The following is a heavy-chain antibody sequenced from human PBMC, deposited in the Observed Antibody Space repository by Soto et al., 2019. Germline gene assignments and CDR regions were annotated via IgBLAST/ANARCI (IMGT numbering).Heavy chain of an antibody. D-gene: IGHD3-3*01. CDR1: GYNFAGYW. CDR2: IYPSDSDT. Sequence: GKSLKISCKVSGYNFAGYWIAWVRQMPGKGLELMGIIYPSDSDTRYRPSFQGQVTTSADKSISSAYLQWSSLRASDTAMYYCARGGVSTRTFDYWGQGTPVTVSS. J-gene: IGHJ4*02. CDR3: ARGGVSTRTFDY. V-gene: IGHV5-51*03.